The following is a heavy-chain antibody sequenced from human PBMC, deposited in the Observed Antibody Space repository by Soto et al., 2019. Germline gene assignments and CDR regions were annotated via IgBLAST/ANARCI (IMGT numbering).Heavy chain of an antibody. D-gene: IGHD3-10*01. CDR3: ARDPSANMVRGVIIPALYFDY. CDR1: GGSISSYY. J-gene: IGHJ4*02. CDR2: IYYSGST. V-gene: IGHV4-59*01. Sequence: SETLSLTCTVSGGSISSYYWSWIRQPPGKGLEWIGYIYYSGSTNYNPSLKSRVTISVDTSKNQFSLKLSSVTAADTAVYYCARDPSANMVRGVIIPALYFDYWGQGTLVTVSS.